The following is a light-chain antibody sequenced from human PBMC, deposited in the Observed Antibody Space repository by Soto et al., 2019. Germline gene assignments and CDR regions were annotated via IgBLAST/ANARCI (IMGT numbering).Light chain of an antibody. J-gene: IGKJ3*01. CDR1: QGISSY. CDR2: AAS. V-gene: IGKV1-9*01. Sequence: DIQLTQSPSFLSASVGDRVTITCRASQGISSYLAWYQQKPGKAPQLLIYAASTLQSGVPSRFSGSGSGTEFTLTISSLQPEDFATYYCQQLNSYPPITFGPGTKVDIK. CDR3: QQLNSYPPIT.